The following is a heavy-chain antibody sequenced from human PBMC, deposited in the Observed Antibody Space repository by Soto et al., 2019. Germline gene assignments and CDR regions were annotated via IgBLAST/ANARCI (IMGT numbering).Heavy chain of an antibody. CDR1: GFTFSNYA. Sequence: GGSLRLSCAASGFTFSNYAMSWVRQAPGKGLEWVSDISGNRGSIYYADSAKGRFTISRDNSKNTLSLQMNSLRAEDTAIYYCAKGYYDSSGLFDYWGQGTLVTVSS. D-gene: IGHD3-22*01. V-gene: IGHV3-23*01. CDR2: ISGNRGSI. J-gene: IGHJ4*02. CDR3: AKGYYDSSGLFDY.